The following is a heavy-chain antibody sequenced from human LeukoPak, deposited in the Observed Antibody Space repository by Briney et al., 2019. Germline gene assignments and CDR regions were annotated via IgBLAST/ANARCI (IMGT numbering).Heavy chain of an antibody. V-gene: IGHV4-34*01. Sequence: KPSETLSLTCAVYGGSFSGYYWSWIRQPPGKGLEWIGEINHSGSTNYNPSLKSRVTISVDTSKNQFSLKLSSVTAADTAVYYCARSDIVVVPAAMMEYYYYYYGMDVWGKGTTVTVSP. CDR2: INHSGST. D-gene: IGHD2-2*01. CDR1: GGSFSGYY. J-gene: IGHJ6*04. CDR3: ARSDIVVVPAAMMEYYYYYYGMDV.